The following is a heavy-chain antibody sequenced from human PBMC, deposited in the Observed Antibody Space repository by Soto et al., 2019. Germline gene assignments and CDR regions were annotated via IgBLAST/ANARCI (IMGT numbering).Heavy chain of an antibody. D-gene: IGHD3-9*01. CDR2: INAGNDDT. CDR1: GYTLTNYA. CDR3: ARSRWDPNIDLLTAYPFDS. J-gene: IGHJ4*02. Sequence: QVQLVQSGAEVKNPGASVKVSCKASGYTLTNYAMQWVRQAPGQRLEWMGWINAGNDDTEYSQKFQGRVTISRDTSASTVYMELSSLRSEDTAVYYCARSRWDPNIDLLTAYPFDSWGQGTLVTVSS. V-gene: IGHV1-3*01.